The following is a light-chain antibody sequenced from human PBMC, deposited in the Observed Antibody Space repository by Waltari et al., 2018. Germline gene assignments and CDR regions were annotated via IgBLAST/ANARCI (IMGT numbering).Light chain of an antibody. CDR1: ESISTY. CDR3: QQSYNTPVT. V-gene: IGKV1-39*01. CDR2: NAF. J-gene: IGKJ1*01. Sequence: DIQMSQSPSSLSASLGDRVTITCRANESISTYLNWYQQKPGKAPKLLMFNAFTLEIGVPSRFTGGASGTDFTLTISSLQPDDFATYYCQQSYNTPVTFGQGTRVEVK.